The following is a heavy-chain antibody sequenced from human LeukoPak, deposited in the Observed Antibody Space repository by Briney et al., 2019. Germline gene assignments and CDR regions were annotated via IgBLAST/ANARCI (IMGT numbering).Heavy chain of an antibody. J-gene: IGHJ4*02. V-gene: IGHV4-59*01. D-gene: IGHD3-3*01. CDR2: TYYSGST. CDR1: GGSISSYY. Sequence: PSETLSLTCTVSGGSISSYYWSWIRQPPGKGLEWIGYTYYSGSTNYNPSLKSRVTISVDTSKNQFSLKLSSVTAADTAVYYCARDFGEYYFDYWGQGTLVTVSS. CDR3: ARDFGEYYFDY.